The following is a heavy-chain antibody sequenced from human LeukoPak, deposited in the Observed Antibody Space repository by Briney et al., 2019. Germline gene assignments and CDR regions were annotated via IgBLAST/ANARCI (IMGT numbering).Heavy chain of an antibody. D-gene: IGHD3-9*01. Sequence: GGSLRLSCAASGFTFSDYYMSWIRQAPGKGLEWVSYISSSGSTIYYADSVKGRFTISRDNAKNSLCLQMNSLRAEDTAVYYCARLRRDYDILTGYSYYFDYWGQGTLVTVSS. CDR1: GFTFSDYY. V-gene: IGHV3-11*01. CDR3: ARLRRDYDILTGYSYYFDY. J-gene: IGHJ4*02. CDR2: ISSSGSTI.